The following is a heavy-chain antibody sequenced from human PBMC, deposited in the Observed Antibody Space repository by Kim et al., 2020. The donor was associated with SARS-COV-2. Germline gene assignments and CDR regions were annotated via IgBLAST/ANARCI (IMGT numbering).Heavy chain of an antibody. V-gene: IGHV1-18*01. CDR2: ISAGNGNT. CDR3: AIDRVWRGFGGLSFYF. D-gene: IGHD5-12*01. J-gene: IGHJ4*02. CDR1: GYSFGGFG. Sequence: ASVKVSCKTSGYSFGGFGLSWIRQAPGQGLEWLGWISAGNGNTHYAQRFQGRVTVTTDTSTSTAFMELRSLTSDDTAGYYCAIDRVWRGFGGLSFYFWGQ.